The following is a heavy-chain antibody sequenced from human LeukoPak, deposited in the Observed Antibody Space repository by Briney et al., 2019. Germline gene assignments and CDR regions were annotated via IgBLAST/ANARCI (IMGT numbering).Heavy chain of an antibody. CDR2: IRYDGSNK. CDR3: AKDPRRYSSGWYYFDY. Sequence: PGGSLRLSCAASGFTFSSHGMHWVRQAPGKGLEWVAFIRYDGSNKYYADSVKGRFTISRDNSKNTLYLQMNSLRAEDAAVYYCAKDPRRYSSGWYYFDYWGQGTLVTVSS. D-gene: IGHD6-19*01. V-gene: IGHV3-30*02. J-gene: IGHJ4*02. CDR1: GFTFSSHG.